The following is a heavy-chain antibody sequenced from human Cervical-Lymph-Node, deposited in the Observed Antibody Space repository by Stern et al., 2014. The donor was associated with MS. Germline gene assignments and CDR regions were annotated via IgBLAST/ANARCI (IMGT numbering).Heavy chain of an antibody. CDR1: GGSISSGGYY. CDR3: ARGKEEICGVVNWFDP. Sequence: QLQLQESGPGLVKPSQTLSLTCTVSGGSISSGGYYWSWIRQHPGKGLEXIGYIYYSGSTYYNPSLNSLVTMSVDTSKNQFSLKLNSVTAADTAVYYCARGKEEICGVVNWFDPWGQGTLVTVSS. D-gene: IGHD3-3*01. CDR2: IYYSGST. V-gene: IGHV4-31*01. J-gene: IGHJ5*01.